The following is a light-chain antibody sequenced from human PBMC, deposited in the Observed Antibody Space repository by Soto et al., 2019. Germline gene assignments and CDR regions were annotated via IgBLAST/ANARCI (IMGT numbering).Light chain of an antibody. V-gene: IGKV1-9*01. J-gene: IGKJ5*01. CDR3: QQLNTYPIT. CDR2: GAS. CDR1: QGISSF. Sequence: DIQLTQSPSFLSASVVDRFTITCLASQGISSFLAWYQQKPPKAPELLIYGASTLQSGVPSRFSGSGSGTEFTLTISSLQPEDFATYYCQQLNTYPITFAQGTRLEI.